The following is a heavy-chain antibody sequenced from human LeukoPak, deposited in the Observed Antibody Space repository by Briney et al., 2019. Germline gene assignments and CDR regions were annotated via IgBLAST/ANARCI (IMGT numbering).Heavy chain of an antibody. J-gene: IGHJ4*02. D-gene: IGHD6-19*01. V-gene: IGHV4-39*07. Sequence: SETLSLTCTVSGGSISSSSYYWGWIRQPPGKGLEWIGSIYYSGSTYYNPSLKSRVTISVDTSKNQFSLKLSSVTAADTAVYYCARGHRQWLRYWGQGTLVTVSS. CDR1: GGSISSSSYY. CDR2: IYYSGST. CDR3: ARGHRQWLRY.